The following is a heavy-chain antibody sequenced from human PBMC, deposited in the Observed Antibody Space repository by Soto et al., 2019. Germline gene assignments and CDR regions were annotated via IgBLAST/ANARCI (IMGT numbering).Heavy chain of an antibody. CDR3: ARDFGSAYSKPTTTHYYYYFGLDV. D-gene: IGHD4-4*01. V-gene: IGHV1-46*04. CDR2: MNPNSGSV. Sequence: VHLAQSAAEVKKPGASVTISCKASGYTFTTYYIHWVRQAPGQGLEWVGVMNPNSGSVTYALKLKGRVAMTGDRSTATVYLEVSGLTSDDTAEYFCARDFGSAYSKPTTTHYYYYFGLDVWGQGTTVTVSS. CDR1: GYTFTTYY. J-gene: IGHJ6*02.